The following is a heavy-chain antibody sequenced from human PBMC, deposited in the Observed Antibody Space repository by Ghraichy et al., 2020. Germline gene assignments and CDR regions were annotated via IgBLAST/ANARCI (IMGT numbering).Heavy chain of an antibody. CDR1: GGSFSGYY. D-gene: IGHD5-18*01. CDR2: INHSGST. Sequence: SETLSLTCAVYGGSFSGYYWSWIRQPPGKGLEWIGEINHSGSTNYNPSLKSRVTISVDTSKNQFSLKLSSVTAADTAVYYCARRQIQLWKIKKWGYFDYWGQGTLVTVSS. CDR3: ARRQIQLWKIKKWGYFDY. J-gene: IGHJ4*02. V-gene: IGHV4-34*01.